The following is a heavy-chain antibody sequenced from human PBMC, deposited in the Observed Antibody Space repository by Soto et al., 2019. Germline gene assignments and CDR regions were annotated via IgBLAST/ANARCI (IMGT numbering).Heavy chain of an antibody. CDR3: ARRRRVGLPFDY. Sequence: SETLSLTCAVYGGSFSGYYWSWIRQPPGKGLEWIGEINHSGSTNYNPSLKSRVTISVDTSKNQFSLKLSSVTAADTAVYYCARRRRVGLPFDYWGQGTLVTVSS. CDR2: INHSGST. V-gene: IGHV4-34*01. CDR1: GGSFSGYY. J-gene: IGHJ4*02. D-gene: IGHD2-15*01.